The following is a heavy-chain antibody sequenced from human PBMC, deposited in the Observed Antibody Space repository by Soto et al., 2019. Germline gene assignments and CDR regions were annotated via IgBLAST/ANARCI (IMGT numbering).Heavy chain of an antibody. CDR1: GYTFSTYW. J-gene: IGHJ4*02. V-gene: IGHV5-51*01. CDR3: ARQGIRRFCSNDVCRYYSDF. D-gene: IGHD2-8*01. CDR2: IFPGDSDT. Sequence: PGESLKISCRGSGYTFSTYWIAWVRQMPGKGLEWMGIIFPGDSDTIYSPAFQGQVTISADKSSNTAYLQWRSLKASDTAMYYCARQGIRRFCSNDVCRYYSDFWGQGTPVTVSS.